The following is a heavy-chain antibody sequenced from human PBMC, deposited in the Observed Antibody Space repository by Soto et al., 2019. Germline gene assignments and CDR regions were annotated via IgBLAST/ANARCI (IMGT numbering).Heavy chain of an antibody. CDR2: IKSKTDGGTT. V-gene: IGHV3-15*07. Sequence: GGSLRLSCAASGVTCINAWMNWVRQAPGKGLEWVGRIKSKTDGGTTDYAAPVKGRFTISRDDSKNTLYLQMNSLKTEDTAVYYCTTQGGSSWYSGAFDPWGQGTLVTVSS. CDR3: TTQGGSSWYSGAFDP. CDR1: GVTCINAW. D-gene: IGHD6-13*01. J-gene: IGHJ5*02.